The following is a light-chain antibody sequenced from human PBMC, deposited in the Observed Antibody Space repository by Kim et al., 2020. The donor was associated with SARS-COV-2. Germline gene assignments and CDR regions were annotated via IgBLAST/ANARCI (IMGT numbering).Light chain of an antibody. J-gene: IGLJ1*01. CDR2: QDT. CDR1: KVGDRY. CDR3: QAWDSSTLYV. V-gene: IGLV3-1*01. Sequence: SQAQKANIPRSRDKVGDRYTSWYQQKPGQSPLLVIYQDTKRPSGIPQRFSGSTSGNTATLTITGAQAMDEADYYCQAWDSSTLYVFGAGTKVTVL.